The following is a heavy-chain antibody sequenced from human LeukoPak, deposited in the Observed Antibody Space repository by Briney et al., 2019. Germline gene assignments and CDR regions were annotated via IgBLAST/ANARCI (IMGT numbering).Heavy chain of an antibody. D-gene: IGHD4-17*01. V-gene: IGHV3-66*02. Sequence: PGGSLRLSCAASGFTVSSNYMSWVRQAPGKGLEWVSVIYSGGSTYYADSVKGRFTISRDNSKNTLYLQTNSLRAEDTAVYYCARRATTVTTFYYYGMDVWGQGTTVTVSS. CDR1: GFTVSSNY. CDR3: ARRATTVTTFYYYGMDV. CDR2: IYSGGST. J-gene: IGHJ6*02.